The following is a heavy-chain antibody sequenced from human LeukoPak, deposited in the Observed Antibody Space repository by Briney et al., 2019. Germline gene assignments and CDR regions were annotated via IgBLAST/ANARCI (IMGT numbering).Heavy chain of an antibody. CDR1: GFIVSSNY. J-gene: IGHJ4*02. CDR3: ARGHNERPIRLEVAHY. V-gene: IGHV3-66*01. Sequence: GGSLRLSCAASGFIVSSNYMSWVRQAPGKGLEWVSVIYGGNTYYADSVKGRFTISRDNSKNTLFLQMNSLRAEDTAVYFCARGHNERPIRLEVAHYWGQGTLVTVSS. CDR2: IYGGNT. D-gene: IGHD5-24*01.